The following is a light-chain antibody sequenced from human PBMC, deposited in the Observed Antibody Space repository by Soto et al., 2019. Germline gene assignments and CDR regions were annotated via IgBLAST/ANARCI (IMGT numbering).Light chain of an antibody. CDR2: AAS. J-gene: IGKJ2*01. CDR1: QSVGTN. V-gene: IGKV3-15*01. CDR3: HQYNNWHHT. Sequence: EIVMTQSPATLSVSPWERATLSCRASQSVGTNLAWYQQRPGRAPRLLIYAASTRATDIPARFSGRGSGTEFSLTVSTLQSEDFAVYYCHQYNNWHHTFGQGTKVDIK.